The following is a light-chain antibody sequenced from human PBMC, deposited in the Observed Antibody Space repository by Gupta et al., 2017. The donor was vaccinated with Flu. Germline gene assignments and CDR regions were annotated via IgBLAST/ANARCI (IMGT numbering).Light chain of an antibody. J-gene: IGKJ2*01. V-gene: IGKV1-39*01. Sequence: DIQMTQSPPSLSASVGDRVTITCRASQSIRNYLNWYQQKPGKAPKVLIYAASSLQSGVPSRFSGSGCGTEFTLTISSHQPEDSAAYYCQQNDSLPYPFGGGSKLVVK. CDR3: QQNDSLPYP. CDR2: AAS. CDR1: QSIRNY.